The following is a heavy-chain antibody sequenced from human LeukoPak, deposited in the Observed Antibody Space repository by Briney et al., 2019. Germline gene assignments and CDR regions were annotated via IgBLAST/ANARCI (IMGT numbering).Heavy chain of an antibody. V-gene: IGHV4-39*01. CDR3: ARGSTTVTTLDY. CDR1: GGSISSSSYY. Sequence: SETLSLTCTVSGGSISSSSYYWGWIRQPPGKGLEWIGSIYYSGSTYYNPFLKSRVTISVDTSKNQFSLKLSSVTAADTAVYYCARGSTTVTTLDYWGQGTLVTVSS. D-gene: IGHD4-17*01. CDR2: IYYSGST. J-gene: IGHJ4*02.